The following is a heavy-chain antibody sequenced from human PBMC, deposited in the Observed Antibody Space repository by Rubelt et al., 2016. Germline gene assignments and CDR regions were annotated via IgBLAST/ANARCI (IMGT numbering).Heavy chain of an antibody. CDR3: ARGHDYKSSWFDP. Sequence: QVQLQESGPGLVKPSETLSLTCTVSGGSISTYYWSWIRQPPGKGLEWIGYIYYSGSTNYNPSLKSRVTISVDTSKNQFSLKLNSVNAADTAVYYCARGHDYKSSWFDPWGQGTLVTVSS. D-gene: IGHD4-11*01. J-gene: IGHJ5*02. CDR2: IYYSGST. V-gene: IGHV4-59*01. CDR1: GGSISTYY.